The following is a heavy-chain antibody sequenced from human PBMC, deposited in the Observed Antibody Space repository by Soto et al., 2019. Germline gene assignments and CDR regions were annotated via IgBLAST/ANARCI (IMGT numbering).Heavy chain of an antibody. J-gene: IGHJ4*02. Sequence: QVQLVQSGAEVKKPGSSVKVSCKASGGTFSSYTISWVRQAPGQGLEWMGRIIPILGIANYAQKFQGRVTITADKSTSTAYMELSSLRSEDTAVYYCARARYYYGSGSYNYYFDYWGQGTLVTVSS. V-gene: IGHV1-69*02. CDR1: GGTFSSYT. CDR2: IIPILGIA. D-gene: IGHD3-10*01. CDR3: ARARYYYGSGSYNYYFDY.